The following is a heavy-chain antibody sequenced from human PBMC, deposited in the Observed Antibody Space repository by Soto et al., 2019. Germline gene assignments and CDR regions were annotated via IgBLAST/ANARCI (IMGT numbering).Heavy chain of an antibody. CDR1: GFTFSSYG. J-gene: IGHJ6*03. V-gene: IGHV3-30*18. D-gene: IGHD6-13*01. CDR3: AKGLGGSWLDYYYMDV. CDR2: ISYDGSNK. Sequence: PGGSLRLSCAASGFTFSSYGMHWVRQAPGKGLEWVAVISYDGSNKYYADSVKGRFTISRDNSKNTLYLQMNSLRAEDTAVYYCAKGLGGSWLDYYYMDVWGKETTVTV.